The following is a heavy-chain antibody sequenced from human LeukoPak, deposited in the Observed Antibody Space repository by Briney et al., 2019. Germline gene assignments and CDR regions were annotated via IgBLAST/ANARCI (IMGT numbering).Heavy chain of an antibody. CDR1: GGSFTAFY. D-gene: IGHD6-19*01. Sequence: SETLSLTCNVYGGSFTAFYWSWIRQPPGKGLEWIGEVNHSGTTNYNPSLKSRVTLSVDTSKNQFSLKLSSVTAADTAVYYCVRDREPDWGLFEPNALRTSVADLLWGRGTLVTVSS. CDR3: VRDREPDWGLFEPNALRTSVADLL. CDR2: VNHSGTT. J-gene: IGHJ4*02. V-gene: IGHV4-34*01.